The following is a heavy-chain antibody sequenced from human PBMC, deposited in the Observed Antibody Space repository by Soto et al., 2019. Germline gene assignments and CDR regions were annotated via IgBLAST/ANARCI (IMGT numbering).Heavy chain of an antibody. CDR2: ISDRGATT. D-gene: IGHD1-1*01. CDR1: GFTISSNA. J-gene: IGHJ4*02. CDR3: AKDKPGTTSFDY. Sequence: GGSLRLSCAASGFTISSNAMYWVRQAPGKGLEWVSAISDRGATTHYADSVKGRFTISRDTSKNTLYLQLNTLRADDTAVYYCAKDKPGTTSFDYWGQGTLVTVSS. V-gene: IGHV3-23*01.